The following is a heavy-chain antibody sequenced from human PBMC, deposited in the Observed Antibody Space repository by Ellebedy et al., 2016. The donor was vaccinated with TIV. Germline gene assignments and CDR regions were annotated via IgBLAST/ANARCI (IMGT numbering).Heavy chain of an antibody. CDR3: ATTRGIDYYDSSGLDY. CDR1: GGSISSSNW. D-gene: IGHD3-22*01. CDR2: IYHSGST. V-gene: IGHV4-4*02. Sequence: SETLSLTXAVSGGSISSSNWWSWVRQPPGKGLEWIGEIYHSGSTNYNPSLKSRVTISVDKSKNQFSLKLSSVTAADTAVYYCATTRGIDYYDSSGLDYWGQGTLVTVSS. J-gene: IGHJ4*02.